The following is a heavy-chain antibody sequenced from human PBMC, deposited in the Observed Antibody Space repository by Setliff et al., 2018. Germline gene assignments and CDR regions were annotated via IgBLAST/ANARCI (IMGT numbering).Heavy chain of an antibody. D-gene: IGHD6-19*01. CDR2: IRYDGSNK. CDR1: GFIFNTYG. V-gene: IGHV3-30*02. Sequence: PGGSLRLSCITSGFIFNTYGMHWVRQAPGKGLEWVAFIRYDGSNKYYADSVKGRFTISRDNSKNTLYLQMNGLRAEDTAFYYCARDFGGWNLYYFDFRGQGTLVTVLL. J-gene: IGHJ4*02. CDR3: ARDFGGWNLYYFDF.